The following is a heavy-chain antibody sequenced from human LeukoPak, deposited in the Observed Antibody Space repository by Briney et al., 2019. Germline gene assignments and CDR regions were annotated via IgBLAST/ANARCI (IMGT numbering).Heavy chain of an antibody. CDR1: GYSLSELP. V-gene: IGHV1-24*01. D-gene: IGHD2-8*01. CDR2: FDPEDGER. CDR3: ASESIVLKVYADGKAFDV. Sequence: ASVRVSCKVSGYSLSELPMHWVRQAPGKGLEWMGGFDPEDGERIYAQKFQGRITMTEDTSTDTAYMELKRLRPEDTAVYYCASESIVLKVYADGKAFDVWGQGTMVTVSS. J-gene: IGHJ3*01.